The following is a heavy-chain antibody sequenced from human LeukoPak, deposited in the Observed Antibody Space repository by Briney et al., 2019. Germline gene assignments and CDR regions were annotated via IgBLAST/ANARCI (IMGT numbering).Heavy chain of an antibody. J-gene: IGHJ2*01. V-gene: IGHV1-18*01. CDR1: GYSFSSFG. D-gene: IGHD5-24*01. CDR3: ARDPPRRDGNNYGYFDL. CDR2: ISANNGYT. Sequence: ASVKVSCKASGYSFSSFGISWLRQAPGQGLEWMGWISANNGYTKYAQKFQGRVIMTTDTSTRTAYMEVRSLRSDDTAVYYCARDPPRRDGNNYGYFDLWGRGTLVSVSS.